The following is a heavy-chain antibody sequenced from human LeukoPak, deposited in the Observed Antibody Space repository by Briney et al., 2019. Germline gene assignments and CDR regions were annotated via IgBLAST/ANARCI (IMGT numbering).Heavy chain of an antibody. CDR1: GGSVTGYY. V-gene: IGHV4-4*09. D-gene: IGHD1-1*01. Sequence: SGTLSLTCTVSGGSVTGYYWSWIRRPPGKGLEWIGYIYTSGSTRYNSSLKSRVTISVDTSKNQFSLNLSSVTAADTAVYFCARSSNWNDWFDPWGQGTLVTVSS. CDR3: ARSSNWNDWFDP. J-gene: IGHJ5*02. CDR2: IYTSGST.